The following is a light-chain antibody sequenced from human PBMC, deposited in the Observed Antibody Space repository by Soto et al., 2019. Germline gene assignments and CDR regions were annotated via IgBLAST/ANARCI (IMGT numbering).Light chain of an antibody. Sequence: QSVLTQPASVSGSPGQSITISCPGTSSDVGSYNLVSWYQQHPGKAPKLMIYEGSKRPSGVSDRFSGSKSGNTASLTISGLQAEDEADYYCCPYAGSTSSYVFGTGTKLTVL. CDR1: SSDVGSYNL. V-gene: IGLV2-23*01. CDR2: EGS. CDR3: CPYAGSTSSYV. J-gene: IGLJ1*01.